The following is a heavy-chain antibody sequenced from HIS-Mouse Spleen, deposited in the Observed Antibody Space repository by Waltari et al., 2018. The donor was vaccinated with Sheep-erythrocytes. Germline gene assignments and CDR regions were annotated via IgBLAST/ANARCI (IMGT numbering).Heavy chain of an antibody. V-gene: IGHV1-18*01. D-gene: IGHD3-10*01. J-gene: IGHJ3*02. Sequence: QGLEWMGWISAYNGNTNYAQKLQGRVTMTTDTSTSTAYMELRSLRSDDTAVYYCARASGSDAFDIWGQGTMVTVSS. CDR2: ISAYNGNT. CDR3: ARASGSDAFDI.